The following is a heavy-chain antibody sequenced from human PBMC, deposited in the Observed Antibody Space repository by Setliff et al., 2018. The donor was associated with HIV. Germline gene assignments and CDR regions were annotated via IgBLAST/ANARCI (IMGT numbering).Heavy chain of an antibody. CDR2: ISSKRTSI. CDR3: ARDQRYCGGDCYSQPFDY. Sequence: GGSLRLSCETSGFTFGDFCMNWVRQAPGKGLEWISYISSKRTSIYYADSVKGRFIISRDNSKNTLYLQMNSLRAEDTAVYYCARDQRYCGGDCYSQPFDYWGQGTLVTVSS. J-gene: IGHJ4*02. D-gene: IGHD2-21*02. CDR1: GFTFGDFC. V-gene: IGHV3-48*01.